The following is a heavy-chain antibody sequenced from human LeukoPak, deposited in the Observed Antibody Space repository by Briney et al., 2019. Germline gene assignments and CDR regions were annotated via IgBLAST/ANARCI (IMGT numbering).Heavy chain of an antibody. CDR3: ARGPNSNWSGLDS. J-gene: IGHJ4*02. D-gene: IGHD6-6*01. CDR1: GFSFSGHW. V-gene: IGHV3-74*01. Sequence: GGSLRLSCTASGFSFSGHWMHWARQLPGKGLVWVSRISPTGSTTSYADSVKGRLTVSRDNAKNTLYLQVNNLRAEDTAVYYCARGPNSNWSGLDSWGQGTLLTVSS. CDR2: ISPTGSTT.